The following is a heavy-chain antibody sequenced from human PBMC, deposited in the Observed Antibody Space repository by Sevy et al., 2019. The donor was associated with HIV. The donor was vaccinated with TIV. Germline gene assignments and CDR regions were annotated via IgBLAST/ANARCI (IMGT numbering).Heavy chain of an antibody. CDR2: IKQDGSEK. CDR1: GFTFSSYW. V-gene: IGHV3-7*01. J-gene: IGHJ4*02. CDR3: ARGSFYYGSGSRSYYFDY. Sequence: GESLRLSCAASGFTFSSYWMSWVRQAPGKGLEWVANIKQDGSEKYYVDSVKGRFTISRDNAKNSLYLQMNSLRAEDTAVYYCARGSFYYGSGSRSYYFDYWGQGTLVTVSS. D-gene: IGHD3-10*01.